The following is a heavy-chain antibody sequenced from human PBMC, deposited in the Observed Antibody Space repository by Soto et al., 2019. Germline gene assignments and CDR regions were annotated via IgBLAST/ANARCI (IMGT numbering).Heavy chain of an antibody. CDR2: INPNSGGT. V-gene: IGHV1-2*02. J-gene: IGHJ6*02. Sequence: VPVKVSRKASGYTFTGYYMHGLRQAPGKGLDWMGWINPNSGGTNYAQKFQGRVTMTRDTSISTAYMELSRLRSDDTAVYYCARSPSSSICFYYYYGMDVWGQGTTGTVSS. D-gene: IGHD6-6*01. CDR1: GYTFTGYY. CDR3: ARSPSSSICFYYYYGMDV.